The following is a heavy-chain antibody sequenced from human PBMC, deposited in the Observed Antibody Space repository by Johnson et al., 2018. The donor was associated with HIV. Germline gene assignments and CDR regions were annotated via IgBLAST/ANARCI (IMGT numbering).Heavy chain of an antibody. V-gene: IGHV3-66*01. J-gene: IGHJ3*02. CDR2: IYSGGTT. CDR3: ARDLDPESGAFDI. CDR1: GFTVKSNY. Sequence: EVQLVESGGGLVQPGGSLRLSCAASGFTVKSNYMSWVRQAPGKGLEWVSVIYSGGTTYYADSVKGRFTISRDNSKNTLYLQMNSLRAEDTAVFYCARDLDPESGAFDIWGQGTMVTVSS.